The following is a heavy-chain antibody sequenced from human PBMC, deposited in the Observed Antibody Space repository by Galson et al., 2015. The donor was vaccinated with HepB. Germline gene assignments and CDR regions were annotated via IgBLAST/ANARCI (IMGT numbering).Heavy chain of an antibody. CDR3: ARVDSEWSGYPRGWFDP. CDR2: IYYSGST. CDR1: GGSISSGGYY. Sequence: LSLTCTVSGGSISSGGYYWSWIRQHPGKGLEWIGYIYYSGSTYYNPSLKSRVTISVDTSKNQFSLKLSSVTAADTAVYYCARVDSEWSGYPRGWFDPWGQGTLVTVSS. D-gene: IGHD3-3*01. J-gene: IGHJ5*02. V-gene: IGHV4-31*03.